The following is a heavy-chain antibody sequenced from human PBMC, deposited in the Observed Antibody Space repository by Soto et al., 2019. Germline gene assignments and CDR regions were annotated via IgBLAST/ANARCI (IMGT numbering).Heavy chain of an antibody. CDR2: IYYSGST. D-gene: IGHD5-12*01. CDR3: ARQGDGYNYFDY. CDR1: GGSISSSSYY. J-gene: IGHJ4*02. Sequence: SETLSLTCTVSGGSISSSSYYWGWIRQPPGKGLEWIGSIYYSGSTYYNPSLKSRVTISVDTSKNQFSVKLSSVTAADTAVYYCARQGDGYNYFDYWGQGTLVTVSS. V-gene: IGHV4-39*01.